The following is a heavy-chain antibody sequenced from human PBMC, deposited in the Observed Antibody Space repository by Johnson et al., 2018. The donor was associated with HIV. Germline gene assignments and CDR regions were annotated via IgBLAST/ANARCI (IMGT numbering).Heavy chain of an antibody. V-gene: IGHV3-30-3*01. CDR1: RLPVSGYY. Sequence: QVQLVESGGGLVQPGGSLRLSCAASRLPVSGYYMTWVRQAPGKGLEWVAVISYDGSNKYYADSVKGRFTISRDNSKNTLYLQMNSLRAEDTAVCYCARAYNDAFDIWGQGTMVTVSS. CDR3: ARAYNDAFDI. CDR2: ISYDGSNK. D-gene: IGHD5-24*01. J-gene: IGHJ3*02.